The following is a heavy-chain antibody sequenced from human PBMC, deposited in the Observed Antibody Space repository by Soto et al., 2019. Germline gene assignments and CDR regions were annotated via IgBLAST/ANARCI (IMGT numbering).Heavy chain of an antibody. CDR2: ISGSGGST. CDR1: GFTFSSYA. D-gene: IGHD6-19*01. V-gene: IGHV3-23*01. J-gene: IGHJ4*02. Sequence: GGSLRLSCAASGFTFSSYAMSWVRQAPGEGLEWVSAISGSGGSTYYADSVKGRFTISRDNSKNTLYLQMNSLRAEDTAVYYCAKDLDSSGQYYFDYWGQGTLVTSPQ. CDR3: AKDLDSSGQYYFDY.